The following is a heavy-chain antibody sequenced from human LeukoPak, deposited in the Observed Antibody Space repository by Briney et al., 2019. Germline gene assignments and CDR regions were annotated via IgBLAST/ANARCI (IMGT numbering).Heavy chain of an antibody. V-gene: IGHV4-4*02. CDR3: ARREQQLGTNAFDI. CDR1: GGSISSSHW. CDR2: IYHSGGT. J-gene: IGHJ3*02. Sequence: SGTLSLTCAVSGGSISSSHWWSWVRQRPGKGLEWIGEIYHSGGTNYNPSLRIRVTILVDKSKNQFSLNLSSVTAAETDVYYCARREQQLGTNAFDIWGQGTVVTVSS. D-gene: IGHD6-13*01.